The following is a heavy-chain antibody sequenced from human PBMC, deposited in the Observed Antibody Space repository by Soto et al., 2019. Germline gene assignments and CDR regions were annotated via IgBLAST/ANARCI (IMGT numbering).Heavy chain of an antibody. J-gene: IGHJ3*02. CDR3: ATSKRTGDLSTGAFDI. CDR1: GFTFSSYS. D-gene: IGHD7-27*01. Sequence: GVSLRLSCAASGFTFSSYSMNWVRQAPGKGLEWVSSISSSSSYIYYADSVKGRFTISRDNAKNSLYLQMNSLRAEDTAVYYCATSKRTGDLSTGAFDIWGQGTMVTVSS. CDR2: ISSSSSYI. V-gene: IGHV3-21*01.